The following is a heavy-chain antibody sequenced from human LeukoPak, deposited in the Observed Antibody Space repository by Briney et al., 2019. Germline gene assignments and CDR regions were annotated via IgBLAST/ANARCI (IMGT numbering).Heavy chain of an antibody. J-gene: IGHJ3*02. CDR3: ARDRQHGFDN. D-gene: IGHD5-18*01. CDR2: ISVYSGNT. CDR1: GYTFISNG. Sequence: ASVKVSCKASGYTFISNGISWVRQAPGQGLEGLGWISVYSGNTNYAQRFQGRLTMTTDTSTTTAHMELRSLRSDDTAVYYCARDRQHGFDNWGQGTMVTVSS. V-gene: IGHV1-18*01.